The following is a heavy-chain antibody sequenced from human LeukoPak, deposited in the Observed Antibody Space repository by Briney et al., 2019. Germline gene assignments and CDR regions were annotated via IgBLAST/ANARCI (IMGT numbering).Heavy chain of an antibody. J-gene: IGHJ4*02. V-gene: IGHV4-39*01. Sequence: PSETLSLTCTVSGGSISSSSYYWGWIRQPPGKGLEWIGSIYYSGSTYYNPSLKSRVTISVDTSKNQFSLKLSSVTAADTAVYYCARHLRAGGYDFWSGYPSSEYFDYWGQGTLVTVSS. D-gene: IGHD3-3*01. CDR2: IYYSGST. CDR3: ARHLRAGGYDFWSGYPSSEYFDY. CDR1: GGSISSSSYY.